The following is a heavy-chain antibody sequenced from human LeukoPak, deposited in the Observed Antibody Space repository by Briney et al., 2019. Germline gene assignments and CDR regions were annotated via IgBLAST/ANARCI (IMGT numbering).Heavy chain of an antibody. CDR2: INPSGGST. D-gene: IGHD2-2*02. J-gene: IGHJ4*02. V-gene: IGHV1-46*01. Sequence: GASVKVSCKASGYTSTSYYMHWVRQAPGQGLEWMGIINPSGGSTSYAQKFQGRVTMTRDTSTSTVYMELSSLRSEDTAVYYCARDLVVPAAIPATAFDYWGQGTLVTVSS. CDR3: ARDLVVPAAIPATAFDY. CDR1: GYTSTSYY.